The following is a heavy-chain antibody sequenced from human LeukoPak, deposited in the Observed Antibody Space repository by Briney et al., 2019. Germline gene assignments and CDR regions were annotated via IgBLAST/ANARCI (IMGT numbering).Heavy chain of an antibody. D-gene: IGHD1-1*01. CDR3: ARAQLFDY. CDR2: ISSNGGST. Sequence: GGSLRLSCATSGFTVSSNYMSWVRQAPGKGLEYVSAISSNGGSTSYANSVKGRFTISRDNSKNTLYLQMGSLRAEDMAVYYCARAQLFDYWGQGTLVTVSS. J-gene: IGHJ4*02. V-gene: IGHV3-64*01. CDR1: GFTVSSNY.